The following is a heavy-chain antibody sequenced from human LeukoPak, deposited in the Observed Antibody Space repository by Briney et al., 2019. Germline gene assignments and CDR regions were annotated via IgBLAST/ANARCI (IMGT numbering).Heavy chain of an antibody. V-gene: IGHV3-48*03. J-gene: IGHJ6*03. CDR3: ARSNGPVLVSPGAPINYYYFYMDV. D-gene: IGHD3-3*02. CDR1: GFTFSSYE. CDR2: ISSSGSTI. Sequence: PGGSLRLSCAASGFTFSSYEMNWVRQAPGKGLEWVSYISSSGSTIYYADSVKGRFTISRDNAKNSLYLQMNSLRAEDTAVYYCARSNGPVLVSPGAPINYYYFYMDVWGKGTTVTVSS.